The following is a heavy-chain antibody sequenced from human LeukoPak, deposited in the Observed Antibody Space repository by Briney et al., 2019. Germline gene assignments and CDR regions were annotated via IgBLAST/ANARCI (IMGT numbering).Heavy chain of an antibody. CDR1: GFTFNSYA. CDR2: VSGSGGGT. CDR3: AKAQTLEYDY. V-gene: IGHV3-23*01. D-gene: IGHD3-3*01. Sequence: PGGSLRLSCAASGFTFNSYAMSWVRLAPGKGLEWVSAVSGSGGGTFYADSVKGRFTISRDNSKNTLYLQMNSLRAEDTAVYYCAKAQTLEYDYWGQGTLVTVSS. J-gene: IGHJ4*02.